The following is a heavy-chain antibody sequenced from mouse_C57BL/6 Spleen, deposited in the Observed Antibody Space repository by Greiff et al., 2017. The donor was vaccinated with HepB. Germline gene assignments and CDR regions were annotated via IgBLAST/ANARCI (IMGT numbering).Heavy chain of an antibody. CDR3: ARTYYDYDLFAY. D-gene: IGHD2-4*01. V-gene: IGHV5-9*01. CDR2: ISGGGGNT. J-gene: IGHJ3*01. Sequence: EVMLVESGGGLVKPGGSLKLSCAASGFTFSSYTMSWVRQTPEKRLEWVATISGGGGNTYYPDSVKGRFTISRDNAKNTLYLQMSSLRSEDTALYDCARTYYDYDLFAYWGQGTLVTVSA. CDR1: GFTFSSYT.